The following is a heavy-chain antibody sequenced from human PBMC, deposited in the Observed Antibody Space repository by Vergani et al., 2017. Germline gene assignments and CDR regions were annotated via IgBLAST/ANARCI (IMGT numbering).Heavy chain of an antibody. CDR1: GFLFQDFA. CDR3: VKDNDYDADGPFDL. D-gene: IGHD3-16*01. V-gene: IGHV3-9*01. J-gene: IGHJ2*01. CDR2: IDRNYGVK. Sequence: VEAGGGLVQPGGSLRPSCAASGFLFQDFAFHWVRQVSGRGLEWVSGIDRNYGVKNGNSFEGRFSISRDNAKKAVFLQMNNLRHEDTALYFCVKDNDYDADGPFDLWCRGTLVTVSS.